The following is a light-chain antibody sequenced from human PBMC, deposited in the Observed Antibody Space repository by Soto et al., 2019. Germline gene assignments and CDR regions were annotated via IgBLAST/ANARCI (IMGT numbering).Light chain of an antibody. Sequence: EIVLTQSPATLSVSLGHSATLSCRASQSVSLSLAWYQMRPGQPPRLLIYGASTRATDIPPRFSGSGSGTAYPLTIRGLQSEDFAVYFCKQYHIWPSWTFGQGTKVERK. J-gene: IGKJ1*01. V-gene: IGKV3-15*01. CDR2: GAS. CDR3: KQYHIWPSWT. CDR1: QSVSLS.